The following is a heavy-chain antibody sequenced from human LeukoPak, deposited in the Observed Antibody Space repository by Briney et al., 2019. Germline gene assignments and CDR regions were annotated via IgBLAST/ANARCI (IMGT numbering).Heavy chain of an antibody. CDR3: ARSGPGDY. CDR2: IYTSGST. J-gene: IGHJ4*02. D-gene: IGHD7-27*01. CDR1: GGSISSGSYY. Sequence: SQTLSLTCTVSGGSISSGSYYWSWIRQPAGKGLEWIGRIYTSGSTNYNPSLKSRVTISVGTSKNQFSLKLSSVTAADTAVYYCARSGPGDYWGQGTLVTVSS. V-gene: IGHV4-61*02.